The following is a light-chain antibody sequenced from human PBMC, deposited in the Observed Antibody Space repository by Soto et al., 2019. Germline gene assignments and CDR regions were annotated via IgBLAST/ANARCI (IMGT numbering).Light chain of an antibody. J-gene: IGKJ1*01. CDR3: QQYGSSPWT. Sequence: IVLTQSPGTPSLSPGERATPSCRASQSVSSSYLAWYQQKPGQAHRLLIYGAYSRATGIQDRFSGSGSGTDFTLTISRLEPEDFAVYYCQQYGSSPWTVGQGTKVDI. CDR2: GAY. CDR1: QSVSSSY. V-gene: IGKV3-20*01.